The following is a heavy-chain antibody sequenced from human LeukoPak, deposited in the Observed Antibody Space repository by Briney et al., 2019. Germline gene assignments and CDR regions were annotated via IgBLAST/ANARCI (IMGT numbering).Heavy chain of an antibody. Sequence: GGSLRLFCAASGFTFSSYSMNWVRQAPGKGLEWVSSISSSSSYIYYADSVKGRFTISRDNAKNSLYLQMNSLRAEDTAVYYCATRGSPEYQLLPDYWGQGTLVTVSS. J-gene: IGHJ4*02. D-gene: IGHD2-2*01. CDR1: GFTFSSYS. CDR2: ISSSSSYI. V-gene: IGHV3-21*01. CDR3: ATRGSPEYQLLPDY.